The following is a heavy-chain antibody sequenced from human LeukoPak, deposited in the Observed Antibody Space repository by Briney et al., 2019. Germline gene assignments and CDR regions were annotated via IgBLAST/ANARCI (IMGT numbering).Heavy chain of an antibody. Sequence: PSETLSLTCDVFGGSFTDYFWTWIRQSPGKGLEWIGEINDYTGNTNYNPSLNSRVSISLEKSKNQFSLELRSVTAADTPVYYCARGRIAKIVVVHSFHYGMDVWGQGTTVTVSS. J-gene: IGHJ6*02. CDR3: ARGRIAKIVVVHSFHYGMDV. CDR1: GGSFTDYF. CDR2: INDYTGNT. D-gene: IGHD3-22*01. V-gene: IGHV4-34*01.